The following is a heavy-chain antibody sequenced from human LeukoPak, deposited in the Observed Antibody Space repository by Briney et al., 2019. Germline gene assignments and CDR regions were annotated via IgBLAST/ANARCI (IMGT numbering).Heavy chain of an antibody. Sequence: SETLSLTCTVSGGSISSGGYYWSWIRQHPGKGLEWIGYIYYSVSTYYNPSLKSRVTISVDTSKNQFSLKLSSVTAADTAVYYCARDGGIAVAGTWFDPWGQGTLVTVSS. CDR2: IYYSVST. D-gene: IGHD6-19*01. V-gene: IGHV4-31*03. CDR1: GGSISSGGYY. J-gene: IGHJ5*02. CDR3: ARDGGIAVAGTWFDP.